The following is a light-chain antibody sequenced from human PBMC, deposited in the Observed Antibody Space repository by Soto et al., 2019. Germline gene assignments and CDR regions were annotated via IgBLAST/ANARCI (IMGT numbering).Light chain of an antibody. CDR1: QNLRSS. CDR3: QQYNNWPIT. CDR2: GAS. Sequence: EIVLTHSPGTLSLSPGERATLSCRASQNLRSSLAWYQQKPGQAPRLLIYGASTRATGIPARFSGSGSGTEFTLTISSLQSEDFAVYYCQQYNNWPITFGQGTRLEIK. J-gene: IGKJ5*01. V-gene: IGKV3-15*01.